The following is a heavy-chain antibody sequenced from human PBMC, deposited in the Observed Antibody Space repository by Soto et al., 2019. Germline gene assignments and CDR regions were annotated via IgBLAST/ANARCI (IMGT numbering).Heavy chain of an antibody. Sequence: KPSETLSLTCTVSGGSISSSSYYWGWIRQPPGKGLEWIGSIYYSGSTYYSPSLKSRVTISVDTSKNQFSLKLSSVTAADTAVYYCARQSGDYYYYGMDVWGQGTTVTVSS. J-gene: IGHJ6*02. CDR1: GGSISSSSYY. CDR2: IYYSGST. D-gene: IGHD1-26*01. V-gene: IGHV4-39*01. CDR3: ARQSGDYYYYGMDV.